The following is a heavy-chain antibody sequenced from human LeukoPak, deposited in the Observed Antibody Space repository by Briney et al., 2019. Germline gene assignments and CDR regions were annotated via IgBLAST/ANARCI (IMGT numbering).Heavy chain of an antibody. Sequence: GGSQRLSYAAWGLTFSSYAMAWVRQAPGKGLEGGSSLSDSGGSTFYADSVIGRFTISRDNSKNMLYLQMNTLRVEDTAVYYCAKADGLRYFDWLWVDFWGQGTLVTVSS. V-gene: IGHV3-23*01. J-gene: IGHJ4*02. D-gene: IGHD3-9*01. CDR2: LSDSGGST. CDR3: AKADGLRYFDWLWVDF. CDR1: GLTFSSYA.